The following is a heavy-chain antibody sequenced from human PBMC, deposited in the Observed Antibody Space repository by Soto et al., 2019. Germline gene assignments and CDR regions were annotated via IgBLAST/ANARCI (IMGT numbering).Heavy chain of an antibody. V-gene: IGHV5-51*01. D-gene: IGHD4-4*01. CDR3: ARHWDDYINFNCFDP. CDR1: GYSFTSYW. J-gene: IGHJ5*02. CDR2: IYPGDSDT. Sequence: GESLKISCKGSGYSFTSYWIGWVRQMPGKGLEWMGIIYPGDSDTRYSPSFQGQVPISADKSISPAYLKWGSLKASDTAFYYCARHWDDYINFNCFDPWGQGTLVTVSS.